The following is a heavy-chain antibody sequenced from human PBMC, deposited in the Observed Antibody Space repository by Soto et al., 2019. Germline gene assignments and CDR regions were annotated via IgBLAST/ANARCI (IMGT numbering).Heavy chain of an antibody. Sequence: ASVKVSFKASGYTFTSYAMHWVRQAPGQRLEWMGWINAGNGNTKYSQKFQGRVTITRGTSASTAYMELSSLRSEDTAVYYCARDLGGWHDDWGQGPLGTVSS. J-gene: IGHJ4*02. CDR1: GYTFTSYA. D-gene: IGHD2-15*01. CDR3: ARDLGGWHDD. V-gene: IGHV1-3*01. CDR2: INAGNGNT.